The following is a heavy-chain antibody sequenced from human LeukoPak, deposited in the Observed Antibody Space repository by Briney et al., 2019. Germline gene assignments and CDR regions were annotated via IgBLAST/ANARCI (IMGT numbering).Heavy chain of an antibody. J-gene: IGHJ6*03. CDR1: GGSISSYY. Sequence: SETLSLTCTVSGGSISSYYWSWIRQPAGKGLEWIGRIYTSGSTNYNPSLKSRVTISVDTSKNQFSLKLSSVTAADTAVYYCARALLYYYYYYMDVWGKGTTVTVSS. CDR2: IYTSGST. D-gene: IGHD2-15*01. CDR3: ARALLYYYYYYMDV. V-gene: IGHV4-4*07.